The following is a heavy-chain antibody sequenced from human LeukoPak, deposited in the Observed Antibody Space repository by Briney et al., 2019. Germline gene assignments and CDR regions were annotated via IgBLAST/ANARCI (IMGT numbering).Heavy chain of an antibody. CDR2: IYSGGTT. CDR1: GFTVGSQY. J-gene: IGHJ4*02. Sequence: PGGSLRLSCAASGFTVGSQYMSWVRQAPGKGLEWVSVIYSGGTTNYVDSVKGRFTISRDNSKNTLYLQMNSLRAEDTAVYYCARGKWEVRGFDYWGQGTLVTVSS. D-gene: IGHD1-26*01. CDR3: ARGKWEVRGFDY. V-gene: IGHV3-53*01.